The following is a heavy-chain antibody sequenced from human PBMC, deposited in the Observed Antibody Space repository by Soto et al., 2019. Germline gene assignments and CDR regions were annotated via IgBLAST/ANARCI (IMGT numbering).Heavy chain of an antibody. V-gene: IGHV3-48*02. CDR3: ARDFGHGYYLDY. D-gene: IGHD3-3*01. CDR2: ITDSSDTV. Sequence: PGGSLRLSCVASGFSFSNYNMNWVRQAPGKGLEWVSYITDSSDTVHYADSVRGRFTISRDNAESSLYLRMNSLRDEDTAVYFCARDFGHGYYLDYWGRGTLVTVSS. J-gene: IGHJ4*02. CDR1: GFSFSNYN.